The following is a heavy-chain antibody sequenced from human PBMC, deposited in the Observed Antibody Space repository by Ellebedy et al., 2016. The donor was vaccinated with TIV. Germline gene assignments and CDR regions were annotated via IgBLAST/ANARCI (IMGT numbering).Heavy chain of an antibody. CDR3: ARNFDL. Sequence: SETLSLTCAVYGGSFSAYSWSWIRQPPGKGLEWIGEINHSGSTNYSPSLKSRVTLSVDTSKKQFSLKLSSVTAADTAVYYCARNFDLWGRGTLVTVSS. V-gene: IGHV4-34*01. J-gene: IGHJ2*01. CDR2: INHSGST. CDR1: GGSFSAYS.